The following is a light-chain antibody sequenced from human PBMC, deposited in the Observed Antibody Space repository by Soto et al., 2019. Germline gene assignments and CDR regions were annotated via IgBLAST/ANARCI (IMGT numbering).Light chain of an antibody. CDR3: SSFTTSDTWV. V-gene: IGLV2-18*02. J-gene: IGLJ3*02. CDR2: EVN. CDR1: SSDVGSYNR. Sequence: QSALTQPPSVSGSPGQSVTISCTGTSSDVGSYNRVSWYLQPPGTAPKLMIYEVNHRPSVVPDRFSGSKSGNTASLTISGLQAEDEADYYCSSFTTSDTWVFGGGTQLTVL.